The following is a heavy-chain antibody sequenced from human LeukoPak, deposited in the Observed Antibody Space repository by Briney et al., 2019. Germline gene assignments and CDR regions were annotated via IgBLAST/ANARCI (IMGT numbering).Heavy chain of an antibody. CDR3: AKDRGYSYGFFDY. V-gene: IGHV3-33*06. J-gene: IGHJ4*02. Sequence: GGSLRLSCAACGFTFSSYGMHWVRQAPGKGLEWVAVIWYDGSNKYYADSVKGRFTISRDNSKNTLYLQMNSLRAEDTAVYYCAKDRGYSYGFFDYWGQGTLVTVSS. D-gene: IGHD5-18*01. CDR2: IWYDGSNK. CDR1: GFTFSSYG.